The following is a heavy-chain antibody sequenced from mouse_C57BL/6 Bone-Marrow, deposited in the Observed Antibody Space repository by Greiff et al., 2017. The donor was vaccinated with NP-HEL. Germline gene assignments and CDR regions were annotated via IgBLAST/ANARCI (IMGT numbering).Heavy chain of an antibody. CDR3: ARSYYYGSSYWYFDV. Sequence: QVQLQQSGPELVKPGASVKISCKASGYAFSSSWMNWVKQRPGKGLEWIGRIYPGDGDTNYNGKFKGKATLTADKSSCTAYMQLSSLTSEDSAVYFCARSYYYGSSYWYFDVWGTGTTVTVSS. CDR1: GYAFSSSW. J-gene: IGHJ1*03. V-gene: IGHV1-82*01. D-gene: IGHD1-1*01. CDR2: IYPGDGDT.